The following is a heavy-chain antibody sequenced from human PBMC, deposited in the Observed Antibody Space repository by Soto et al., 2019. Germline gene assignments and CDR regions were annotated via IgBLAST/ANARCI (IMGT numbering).Heavy chain of an antibody. Sequence: SETLSLTCTVSGGSVSSDTHYWSWIRQPPGKGLEWIGYMHYRGGTNYNPSLMRRVTISVDTSKNQFSLKLSSVTAADTAVYFCAGCGPIAEGSWLDPWGQGTRVTVS. CDR3: AGCGPIAEGSWLDP. J-gene: IGHJ5*02. CDR2: MHYRGGT. V-gene: IGHV4-61*01. D-gene: IGHD6-13*01. CDR1: GGSVSSDTHY.